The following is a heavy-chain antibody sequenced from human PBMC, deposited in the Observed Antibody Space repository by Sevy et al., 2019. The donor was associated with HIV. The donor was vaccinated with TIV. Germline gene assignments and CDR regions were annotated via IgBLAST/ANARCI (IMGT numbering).Heavy chain of an antibody. Sequence: GGSLRLSCAASGIIFKSYVMSWVRQAPGKGLEWLSGISASGGSTYYADSVKGRFTISRDNFKSTLYLQMNILRAEDKAVYYCAGAGMGAKGFDYWGQGTLVTVSS. V-gene: IGHV3-23*01. CDR1: GIIFKSYV. CDR2: ISASGGST. D-gene: IGHD1-26*01. CDR3: AGAGMGAKGFDY. J-gene: IGHJ4*02.